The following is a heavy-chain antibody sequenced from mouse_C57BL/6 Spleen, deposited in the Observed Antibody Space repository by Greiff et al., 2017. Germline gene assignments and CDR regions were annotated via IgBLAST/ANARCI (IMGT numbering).Heavy chain of an antibody. CDR2: IDPSDSYT. V-gene: IGHV1-69*01. CDR3: AKWRQRRPYAMDY. D-gene: IGHD3-2*02. CDR1: GYTFTSYW. J-gene: IGHJ4*01. Sequence: QVQLQQPGAELVMPGASVKLSCKASGYTFTSYWMHWVKQRPGQGLEWIGEIDPSDSYTNYNQKFKGKSTLTVDKSYSTAYMHLRSLTSEDSAVYYCAKWRQRRPYAMDYRGQGTSVTVSS.